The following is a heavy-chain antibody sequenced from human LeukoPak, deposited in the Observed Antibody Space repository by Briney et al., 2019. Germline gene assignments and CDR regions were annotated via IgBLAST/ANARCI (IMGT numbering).Heavy chain of an antibody. D-gene: IGHD6-19*01. CDR2: IYYSGST. CDR3: ARVRGIAVAGRLSYMDV. CDR1: GGSISSGSYS. V-gene: IGHV4-61*01. J-gene: IGHJ6*03. Sequence: SETLSLTCAVSGGSISSGSYSWSWIRQPPGKGLEWIGYIYYSGSTNYNPSLKSRVTISVDTSKNQFSLKLSSVTAADTAVYYCARVRGIAVAGRLSYMDVWGKGTTVTISS.